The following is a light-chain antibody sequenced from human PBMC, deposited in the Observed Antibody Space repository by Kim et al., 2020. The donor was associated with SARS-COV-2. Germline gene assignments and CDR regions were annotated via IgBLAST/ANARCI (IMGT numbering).Light chain of an antibody. V-gene: IGKV4-1*01. Sequence: ATINCKSSQSVLYSSNNKNYLAWYQQKPGQPPKLLIYWASTRESGVPDRFSGSGSGTDFTLTITSLQAEDVAVYYCQQYYSTPRTFGQGTKVDIK. J-gene: IGKJ1*01. CDR2: WAS. CDR3: QQYYSTPRT. CDR1: QSVLYSSNNKNY.